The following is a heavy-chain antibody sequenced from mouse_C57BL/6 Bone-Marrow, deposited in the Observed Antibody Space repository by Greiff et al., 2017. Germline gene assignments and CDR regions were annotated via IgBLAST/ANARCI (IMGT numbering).Heavy chain of an antibody. V-gene: IGHV5-6*01. CDR1: GFTFSSYG. J-gene: IGHJ2*01. D-gene: IGHD1-1*01. CDR3: ARGDYGSSGY. CDR2: ISSGGSYT. Sequence: EVKLMESGGDLVKPGGSLKLSCAASGFTFSSYGMSWVRQTPDKRLEWVATISSGGSYTYYPDSVKGRFTISRDNAKNTLYLQMSSLKSEDTAMYYCARGDYGSSGYWGQGTTLTVSS.